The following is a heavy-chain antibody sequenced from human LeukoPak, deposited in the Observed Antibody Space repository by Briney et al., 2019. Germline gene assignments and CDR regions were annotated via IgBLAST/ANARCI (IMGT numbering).Heavy chain of an antibody. J-gene: IGHJ4*02. CDR2: IRSDGSDK. V-gene: IGHV3-30*02. CDR1: GFTFGGYD. CDR3: AKDIAAAGGPCAY. Sequence: GGSLRLSCAASGFTFGGYDMHWVRQAPGKGLEWVALIRSDGSDKYYADSVKGRFTISRDNSKNTVFLQMNSLRAEDTAVYCCAKDIAAAGGPCAYWGRGTLVTVSS. D-gene: IGHD6-13*01.